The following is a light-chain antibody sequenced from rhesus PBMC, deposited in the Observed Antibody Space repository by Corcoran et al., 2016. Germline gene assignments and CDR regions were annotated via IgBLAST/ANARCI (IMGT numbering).Light chain of an antibody. V-gene: IGKV1-33*01. CDR3: QQRNTYPWT. CDR2: AAS. J-gene: IGKJ1*01. Sequence: DIQMTQSPSSLSASVGDKVTITCRASQGISNALAWYQQKPGKAPKLLIYAASTLQSGVPSRFSGRGSGTVFTLPISSMQPEDFAVYYCQQRNTYPWTFGQGTKVEIK. CDR1: QGISNA.